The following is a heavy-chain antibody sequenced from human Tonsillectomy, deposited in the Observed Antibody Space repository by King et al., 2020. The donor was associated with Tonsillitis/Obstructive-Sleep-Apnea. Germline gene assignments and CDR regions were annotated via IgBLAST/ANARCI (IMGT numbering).Heavy chain of an antibody. Sequence: VQLVESGAEVKKPGESLKISCKGSGYNFTTYWIAWVRQMPGKGLEWMGIIYPGDSDTRHSPSFQGQVTISADKSISTAYLQWSSLKASDTAMYYCARGNNFWSGYYDEQYYYYYMDVWGKGTTVTVSS. CDR2: IYPGDSDT. J-gene: IGHJ6*03. D-gene: IGHD3-3*01. CDR1: GYNFTTYW. V-gene: IGHV5-51*01. CDR3: ARGNNFWSGYYDEQYYYYYMDV.